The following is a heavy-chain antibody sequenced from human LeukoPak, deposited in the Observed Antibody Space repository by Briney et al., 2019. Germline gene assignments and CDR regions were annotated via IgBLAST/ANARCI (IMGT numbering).Heavy chain of an antibody. CDR1: GFTFSDYY. J-gene: IGHJ6*03. CDR3: ARVSSSEYYYYYYTDV. Sequence: GGSLRLSCAASGFTFSDYYMSWVRQAPGKGLEWVSYISSSGSTIYYADSVEGRFTNSRDNTKNSLYLQMNSLRAEDTAVYYCARVSSSEYYYYYYTDVWGKGTTVTVSS. V-gene: IGHV3-11*01. CDR2: ISSSGSTI. D-gene: IGHD6-6*01.